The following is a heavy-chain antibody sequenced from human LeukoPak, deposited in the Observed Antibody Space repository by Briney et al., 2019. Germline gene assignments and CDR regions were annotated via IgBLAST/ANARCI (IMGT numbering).Heavy chain of an antibody. CDR1: GFTFSNFW. Sequence: GGSLRLSCATSGFTFSNFWMSWVRQAPGRGLEWVANIHPEGDEKYHVESVKGRFTISRDNARNLLFLQMNGLRVEDTAVYYCARGDDFSGDHWGQGTLVTVSS. CDR2: IHPEGDEK. J-gene: IGHJ4*02. CDR3: ARGDDFSGDH. V-gene: IGHV3-7*04. D-gene: IGHD1-1*01.